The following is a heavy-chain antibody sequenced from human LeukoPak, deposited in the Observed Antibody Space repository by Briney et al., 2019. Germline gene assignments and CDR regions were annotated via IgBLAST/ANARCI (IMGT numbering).Heavy chain of an antibody. D-gene: IGHD3-9*01. CDR2: IDPSGSA. CDR1: GGSISPYY. Sequence: SETLSLTCVVSGGSISPYYWSWIRQSPGKGLEWIGYIDPSGSASYNPSLKSRVTIFVDTSKNLFSLILTSVSASDTAIYYCARDHWLFSSKTWYYYGMGVWGQGTTVTVSS. CDR3: ARDHWLFSSKTWYYYGMGV. J-gene: IGHJ6*02. V-gene: IGHV4-59*01.